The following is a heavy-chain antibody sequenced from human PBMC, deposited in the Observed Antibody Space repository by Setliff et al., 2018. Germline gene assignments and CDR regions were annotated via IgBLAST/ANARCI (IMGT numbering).Heavy chain of an antibody. CDR1: GFSFGKAW. V-gene: IGHV3-15*07. J-gene: IGHJ4*02. CDR3: TTAKVGARGSDY. CDR2: IKSKTDGGTT. D-gene: IGHD1-26*01. Sequence: GGSLRLSCAASGFSFGKAWMNWVRQAPGKGLEWVGRIKSKTDGGTTDYAAPVKGRFTISRDDSKNTLYLQMNSLKTEDTAVYYCTTAKVGARGSDYWGQGTLVTVS.